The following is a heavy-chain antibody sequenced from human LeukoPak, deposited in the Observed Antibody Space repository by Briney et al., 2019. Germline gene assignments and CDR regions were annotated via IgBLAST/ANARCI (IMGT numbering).Heavy chain of an antibody. J-gene: IGHJ6*03. V-gene: IGHV1-46*01. CDR1: GYTFTSYY. D-gene: IGHD4-11*01. CDR2: INPSGFST. Sequence: ASVKVSCKASGYTFTSYYMHWVRQAPGQGLEWMGIINPSGFSTTYAQKFQGRVTMTRDTSTSTAYMELRSLRSDDTAVYYCARDITYSKGWGYYYYMDVWGKGTTVTVSS. CDR3: ARDITYSKGWGYYYYMDV.